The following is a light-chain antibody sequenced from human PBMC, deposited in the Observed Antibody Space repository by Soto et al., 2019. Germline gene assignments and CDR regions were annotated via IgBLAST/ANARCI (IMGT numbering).Light chain of an antibody. J-gene: IGKJ4*01. V-gene: IGKV1-9*01. CDR1: QGISSY. CDR2: AAS. CDR3: QQFNSYPLT. Sequence: DIQLTQSPSFLSASVGDRVTITCRASQGISSYLAWYQQKPGKAPKLLIYAASTLQSGVPSRFSGSGSGTEFTLTISSLQPEDFATYYCQQFNSYPLTFRGGTKVEIK.